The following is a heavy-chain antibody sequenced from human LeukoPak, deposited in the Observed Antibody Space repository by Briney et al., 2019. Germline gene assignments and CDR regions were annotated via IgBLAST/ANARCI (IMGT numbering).Heavy chain of an antibody. CDR2: ISYDGSTK. J-gene: IGHJ3*02. CDR1: GYTFTNYA. D-gene: IGHD1-1*01. V-gene: IGHV3-30-3*01. CDR3: AREAIGTTKSDDAFDM. Sequence: SCKASGYTFTNYAMSWVRQAPGKGLEWVAVISYDGSTKYYADSVKGRFTISRDNSKNTLFLQMNSLRAEDTAVYYCAREAIGTTKSDDAFDMWGQGTMVTVSS.